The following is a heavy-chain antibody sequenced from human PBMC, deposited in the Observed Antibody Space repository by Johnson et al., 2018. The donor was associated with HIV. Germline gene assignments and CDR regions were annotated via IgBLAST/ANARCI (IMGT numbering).Heavy chain of an antibody. CDR1: GFTFNSYD. CDR3: AKGMRGTDMDTFDL. D-gene: IGHD2-8*01. CDR2: IGTAGDT. V-gene: IGHV3-13*01. Sequence: VQLVESGGGVVRPGGSLRLSCAASGFTFNSYDMHWVRQPTGKGLEWVSGIGTAGDTNYSGSVKGRFTISRENAKNSLYLQMNSLRAEDTALYYCAKGMRGTDMDTFDLWGQGTMVTVSS. J-gene: IGHJ3*01.